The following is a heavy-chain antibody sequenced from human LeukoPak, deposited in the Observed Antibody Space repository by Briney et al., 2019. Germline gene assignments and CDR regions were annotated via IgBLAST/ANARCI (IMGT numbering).Heavy chain of an antibody. D-gene: IGHD3-10*01. Sequence: GGSLRLSSAASGFTFSSYAMSWVRQAPGKGLEWVSAISGSGGSTYYADSVKGRFTISRDNSKNTLYLQMNSLRAEDTAVYYCAKDRPVLWFGELGDWGQGTLVTVSS. CDR2: ISGSGGST. J-gene: IGHJ4*02. V-gene: IGHV3-23*01. CDR3: AKDRPVLWFGELGD. CDR1: GFTFSSYA.